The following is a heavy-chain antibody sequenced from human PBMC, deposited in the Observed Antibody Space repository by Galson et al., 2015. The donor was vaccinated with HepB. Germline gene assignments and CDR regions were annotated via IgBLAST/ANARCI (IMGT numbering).Heavy chain of an antibody. Sequence: SVKVSCKASGSSFTTYFISWVRQAPGQGLEWMGWINPRNGATNYAQKVQGRVTMTTDTSTSTAYMELRSLTSDDTAVYYCARDSQYVDFWGPGTLVTVSS. D-gene: IGHD3-3*01. CDR2: INPRNGAT. CDR3: ARDSQYVDF. V-gene: IGHV1-18*01. CDR1: GSSFTTYF. J-gene: IGHJ1*01.